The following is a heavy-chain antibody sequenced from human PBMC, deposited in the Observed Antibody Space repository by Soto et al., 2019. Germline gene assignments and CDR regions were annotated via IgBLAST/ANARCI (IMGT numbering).Heavy chain of an antibody. V-gene: IGHV3-30-3*01. CDR1: GFTCRSYV. J-gene: IGHJ3*02. D-gene: IGHD6-13*01. CDR2: MSDDESKK. Sequence: QEQLVESGGGVVQPGRTLRLSCVASGFTCRSYVMHWVRQAPGKGLEWVAVMSDDESKKYYADSVKGRFTISRDNSKNTLFLQMETLISEDTAVYYCARTAGGRVRGALDIWGQGTMVTVSS. CDR3: ARTAGGRVRGALDI.